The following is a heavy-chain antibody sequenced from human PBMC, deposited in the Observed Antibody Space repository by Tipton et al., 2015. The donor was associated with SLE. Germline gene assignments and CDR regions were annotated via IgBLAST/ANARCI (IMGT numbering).Heavy chain of an antibody. J-gene: IGHJ6*02. V-gene: IGHV4-28*03. CDR3: ARATDCSGGRCYSAYYYYYGMDV. D-gene: IGHD2-15*01. CDR2: IYYSGST. Sequence: LRLSCAVSGYSISNSNWWAWIRQPPGKGLEWIGYIYYSGSTFYNPSLKSRVTMSVDTSKNQFSLKLSSVTAADTAVYYCARATDCSGGRCYSAYYYYYGMDVWGQGTTVTVSS. CDR1: GYSISNSNW.